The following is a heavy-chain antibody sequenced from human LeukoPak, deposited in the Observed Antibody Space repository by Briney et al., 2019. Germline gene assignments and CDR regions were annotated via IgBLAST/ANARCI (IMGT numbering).Heavy chain of an antibody. CDR3: ASHFGVRPFDY. CDR2: IIPIFGTA. CDR1: GGTFSSYA. V-gene: IGHV1-69*01. Sequence: GASVKVSCKASGGTFSSYAISWVRQAPGQGIEWMGGIIPIFGTANYAQKFQGRVTITADESTSTAYMELSSLRSEDTAVYYCASHFGVRPFDYWGQGTLVTVSS. J-gene: IGHJ4*02. D-gene: IGHD3-10*01.